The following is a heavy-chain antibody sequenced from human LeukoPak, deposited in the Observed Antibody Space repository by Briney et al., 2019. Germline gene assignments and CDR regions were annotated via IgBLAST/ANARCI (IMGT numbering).Heavy chain of an antibody. D-gene: IGHD6-13*01. J-gene: IGHJ6*03. Sequence: PGGSLRLSCAASGFTFSSYTMNWVRQAPGKGLEWVSFISGSSSYIYFADSVKGRFTISRDNAKNSLYLQMNSLRAEDTAVYYCASIAAAGPYYYYYYYMDVWGKGTTVTVSS. CDR3: ASIAAAGPYYYYYYYMDV. CDR2: ISGSSSYI. CDR1: GFTFSSYT. V-gene: IGHV3-21*01.